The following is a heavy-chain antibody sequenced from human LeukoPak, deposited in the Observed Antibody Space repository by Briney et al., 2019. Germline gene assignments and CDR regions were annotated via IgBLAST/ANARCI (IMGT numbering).Heavy chain of an antibody. CDR2: IYTSGST. J-gene: IGHJ4*02. CDR3: ARDGGYGSGSYYTD. D-gene: IGHD3-10*01. CDR1: GGSISSNY. V-gene: IGHV4-4*07. Sequence: PETLSLTCTVSGGSISSNYWSWIRQPAGKGLEWIGRIYTSGSTNYNPSLKRRVTMSVDTSKNQFSLKLSSVTAADTAVYYCARDGGYGSGSYYTDWGQGTLVTVSS.